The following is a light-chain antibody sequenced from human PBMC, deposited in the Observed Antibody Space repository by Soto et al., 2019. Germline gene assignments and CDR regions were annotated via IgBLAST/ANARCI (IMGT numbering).Light chain of an antibody. CDR1: QSINTW. CDR2: RAS. CDR3: QHYNTFSGT. Sequence: DIQMTQSPSTLSASVGDRVTITCRASQSINTWLAWYQQKPGKAPKLLIYRASTLESGVPSRFSGSASGTEFTLTISSLQPDDFSTYYCQHYNTFSGTFGPGTKVDI. J-gene: IGKJ3*01. V-gene: IGKV1-5*03.